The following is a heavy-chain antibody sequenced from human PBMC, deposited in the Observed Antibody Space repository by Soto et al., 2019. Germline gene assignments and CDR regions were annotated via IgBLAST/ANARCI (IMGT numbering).Heavy chain of an antibody. V-gene: IGHV1-24*01. CDR1: GYTLTELS. Sequence: QVQLVQSGAEVKKPGASVKVSCKVSGYTLTELSMHWVRQAPGKGLEWMGGFDPEDGETLYAQKFQGRVIVTEDTSRDTAYMELSSLRSEDTAVYYCAPLRETDYGDPAQAFDIWGQGTMVTVSS. CDR3: APLRETDYGDPAQAFDI. J-gene: IGHJ3*02. CDR2: FDPEDGET. D-gene: IGHD4-17*01.